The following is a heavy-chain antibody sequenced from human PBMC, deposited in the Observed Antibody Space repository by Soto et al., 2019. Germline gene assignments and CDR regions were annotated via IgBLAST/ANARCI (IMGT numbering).Heavy chain of an antibody. CDR1: GFTFSSYA. CDR3: ASLEAAGYNWFDP. D-gene: IGHD6-13*01. V-gene: IGHV3-30-3*01. CDR2: ISYDGSNK. J-gene: IGHJ5*02. Sequence: QVQLVESGGGVVQPGRSLRLSCAASGFTFSSYAMHWVRQAPGKGLEWVAVISYDGSNKYYADSVKGRFTISRDNSKNTLYLQMNSLRAEDTAVYYCASLEAAGYNWFDPWGQGTLVTVSS.